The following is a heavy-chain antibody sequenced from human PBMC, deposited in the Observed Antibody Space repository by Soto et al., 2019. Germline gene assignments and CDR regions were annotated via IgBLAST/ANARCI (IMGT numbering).Heavy chain of an antibody. D-gene: IGHD3-10*01. J-gene: IGHJ4*02. V-gene: IGHV4-59*01. CDR1: GGSTTSEY. CDR3: VRDLNGSGDY. CDR2: IFHSLGA. Sequence: PSETLSLTCTVSGGSTTSEYWSWIRQPPGKGLEWLGYIFHSLGAKYNPSLGSRGTISLDTSKNQLSLSLRSVTAADTAIYFCVRDLNGSGDYWGQGTLVTVSS.